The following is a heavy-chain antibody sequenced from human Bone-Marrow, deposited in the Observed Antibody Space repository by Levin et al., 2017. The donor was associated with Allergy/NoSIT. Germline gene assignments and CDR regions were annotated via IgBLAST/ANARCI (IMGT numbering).Heavy chain of an antibody. J-gene: IGHJ6*02. CDR1: GFNLRSHA. CDR3: ARMTTSLNNAMDV. Sequence: SCATSGFNLRSHAMSWVRQAPGKGLEWVSVMSADGGTTYDADSVKGRFTISRDNSRNTVYLQMRSLRVEDTALYYCARMTTSLNNAMDVWGQGTTVIVSS. V-gene: IGHV3-23*01. CDR2: MSADGGTT. D-gene: IGHD5-24*01.